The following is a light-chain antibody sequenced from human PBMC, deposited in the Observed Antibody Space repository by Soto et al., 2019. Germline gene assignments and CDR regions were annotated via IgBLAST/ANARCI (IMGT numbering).Light chain of an antibody. J-gene: IGKJ4*01. CDR3: QQLSTYPLA. Sequence: DIQLTQSPSFLSASVGDRVTITCRASQGISSYLAWYQQKPGKAPKLLIYAVSTLQSGVPSRFSGSGSGTEFAPALSRLQPEDFATYYCQQLSTYPLAFGGGTKVEIK. CDR1: QGISSY. V-gene: IGKV1-9*01. CDR2: AVS.